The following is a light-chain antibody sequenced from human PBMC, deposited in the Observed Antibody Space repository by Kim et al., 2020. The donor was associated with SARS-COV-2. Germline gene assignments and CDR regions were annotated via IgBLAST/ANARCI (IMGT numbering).Light chain of an antibody. Sequence: QSALTQPASVSGSPGQSITISCTGTSSDVGGYNYFSWYQQSSGKAPKLMIYDVFKRPSGVPNRFSGSKSGNTASLTISGLQAEDEADYYCTSYRNSGYVFGTGTKVTVL. CDR1: SSDVGGYNY. CDR3: TSYRNSGYV. V-gene: IGLV2-14*03. CDR2: DVF. J-gene: IGLJ1*01.